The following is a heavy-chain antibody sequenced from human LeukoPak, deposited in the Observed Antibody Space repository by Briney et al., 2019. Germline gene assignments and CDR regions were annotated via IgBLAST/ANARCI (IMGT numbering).Heavy chain of an antibody. CDR1: GFTFSSYA. J-gene: IGHJ6*02. Sequence: GGSLRLSCAASGFTFSSYAIHWVRQAPGKGLEWVAVISYDGSNKYYADSVKGRFTISRDNSKNTLYLQMNSLRAEDTAVYYCARDATYYYGSGKGYYYGMDVWGQGTTVTVSS. CDR3: ARDATYYYGSGKGYYYGMDV. D-gene: IGHD3-10*01. CDR2: ISYDGSNK. V-gene: IGHV3-30-3*01.